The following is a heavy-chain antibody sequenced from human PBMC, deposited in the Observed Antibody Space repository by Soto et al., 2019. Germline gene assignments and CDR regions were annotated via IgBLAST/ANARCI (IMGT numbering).Heavy chain of an antibody. J-gene: IGHJ4*02. CDR1: GYTFTGYY. V-gene: IGHV1-2*04. CDR2: INPNSGGT. CDR3: ARGYSGSYPYYFDY. Sequence: ASVKVSCKASGYTFTGYYMHWVRQAPGQGLEWMGWINPNSGGTNYAQKFQGWVTMTRDTSISTAYMELSRLRSDDTAVYYCARGYSGSYPYYFDYWGQGTLVTVSS. D-gene: IGHD1-26*01.